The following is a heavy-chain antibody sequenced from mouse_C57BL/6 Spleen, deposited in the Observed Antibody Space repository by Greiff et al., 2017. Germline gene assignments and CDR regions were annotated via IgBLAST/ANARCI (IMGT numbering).Heavy chain of an antibody. CDR3: ARGYYGSSAYYCDY. Sequence: QVQLQQPGAELVRPGSSVKLSCKASGYTFTSYWMHWVKQRPIQGLEWIGNIDPSDSETHYNQKFKDKATLTVDKSSSTAYMQLSSLTSEDSAVYYCARGYYGSSAYYCDYWGQGTTLTVSS. CDR2: IDPSDSET. CDR1: GYTFTSYW. V-gene: IGHV1-52*01. J-gene: IGHJ2*01. D-gene: IGHD1-1*01.